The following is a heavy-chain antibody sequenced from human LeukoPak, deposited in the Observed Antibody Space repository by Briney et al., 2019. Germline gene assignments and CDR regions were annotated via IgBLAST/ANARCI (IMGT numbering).Heavy chain of an antibody. V-gene: IGHV3-21*01. J-gene: IGHJ4*02. CDR2: ISSSSSYI. CDR3: ARDISGDIVVVPAAIFGY. CDR1: GITFSSYS. Sequence: GGSLRLSCAASGITFSSYSMNWVRQAPGKGLEWVSSISSSSSYIYYADSVKGRFTISRDNAKNSLYLQMNSLRAEDTAVYYCARDISGDIVVVPAAIFGYWGQGTLVTVSS. D-gene: IGHD2-2*01.